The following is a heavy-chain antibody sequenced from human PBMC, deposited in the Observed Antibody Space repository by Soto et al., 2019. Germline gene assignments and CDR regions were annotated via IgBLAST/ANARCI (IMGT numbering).Heavy chain of an antibody. Sequence: PGEPLTISITFSGFNFSRYWTHWVRQDQGRGLVWVSHSSSDGSRTSYADAVKGRFTISRDNAKNTLYLQMKSLRAEDTAVYYCARDLSSCSSARCYSYYYGMDVWGKGTSVT. V-gene: IGHV3-74*01. CDR1: GFNFSRYW. CDR3: ARDLSSCSSARCYSYYYGMDV. D-gene: IGHD2-2*01. CDR2: SSSDGSRT. J-gene: IGHJ6*04.